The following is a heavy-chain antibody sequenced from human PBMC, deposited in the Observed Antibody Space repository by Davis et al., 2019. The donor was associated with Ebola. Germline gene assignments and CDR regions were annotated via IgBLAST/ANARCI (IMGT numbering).Heavy chain of an antibody. CDR3: ASTEAGLDY. CDR2: LNPSSCGT. Sequence: ASVTVSCKASGYSLTGYYLHWVRQAPGQRLEWLGQLNPSSCGTKYAQKFQGRVTMTRDTSISTAYLDLSRLRSDDTAVYFCASTEAGLDYWGQGTLVTVSS. D-gene: IGHD6-19*01. CDR1: GYSLTGYY. V-gene: IGHV1-2*06. J-gene: IGHJ4*02.